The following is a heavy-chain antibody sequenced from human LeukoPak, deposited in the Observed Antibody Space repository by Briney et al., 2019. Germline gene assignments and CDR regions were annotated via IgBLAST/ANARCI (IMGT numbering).Heavy chain of an antibody. J-gene: IGHJ4*02. CDR3: ARAEYSNGWYQDYY. D-gene: IGHD6-19*01. CDR2: IYTSGST. V-gene: IGHV4-61*09. Sequence: SETLSLTCSVSGGSISSGSFYWSWIRQPAGEGLEWIGHIYTSGSTNYNPSLKSRVTISVDTSKNQFSLKLSSVTAADTAVYYWARAEYSNGWYQDYYWAQGTLAPVPS. CDR1: GGSISSGSFY.